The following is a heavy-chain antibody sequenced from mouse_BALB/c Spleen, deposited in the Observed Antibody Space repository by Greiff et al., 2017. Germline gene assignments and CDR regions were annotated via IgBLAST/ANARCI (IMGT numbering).Heavy chain of an antibody. Sequence: VKLQQSGAELVRPGSSVKISCKASGYAFSSYWMNWVKQRPGQGLEWIGQIYPGDGDTNYNGKFKGKATLTADKSSSTAYMQLSSLTSEDSAVYFCARYGFITTAWFAYWGQGTLVTVSA. CDR3: ARYGFITTAWFAY. J-gene: IGHJ3*01. CDR1: GYAFSSYW. V-gene: IGHV1-80*01. D-gene: IGHD1-2*01. CDR2: IYPGDGDT.